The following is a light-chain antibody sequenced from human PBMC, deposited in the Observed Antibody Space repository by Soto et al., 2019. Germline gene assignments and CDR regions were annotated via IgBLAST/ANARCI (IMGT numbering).Light chain of an antibody. V-gene: IGKV1-5*01. CDR2: DAS. J-gene: IGKJ1*01. CDR3: QHYTSDSPA. Sequence: DIPMTQSPSTLSASVGDRVIITCRASQGISSWLAWYQQKPGKAPKLLIYDASSLESGVPSRFSGSGSGTEFTLTISSLQPEDFATYYCQHYTSDSPAFGQGTKVEIK. CDR1: QGISSW.